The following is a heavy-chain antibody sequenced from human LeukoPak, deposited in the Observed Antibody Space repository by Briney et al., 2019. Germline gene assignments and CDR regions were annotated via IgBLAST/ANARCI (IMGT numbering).Heavy chain of an antibody. Sequence: GGSLRLSCAASGFTFSSYWMHWVRQAPGKGLVWVSRINSDGSSINYADSVKGRFTISRDNSKNTLYLQMNSLRAEDTAVYYCAKDPLLDSRHHWGQGTLVTVSS. J-gene: IGHJ5*02. CDR3: AKDPLLDSRHH. CDR2: INSDGSSI. D-gene: IGHD6-13*01. CDR1: GFTFSSYW. V-gene: IGHV3-74*01.